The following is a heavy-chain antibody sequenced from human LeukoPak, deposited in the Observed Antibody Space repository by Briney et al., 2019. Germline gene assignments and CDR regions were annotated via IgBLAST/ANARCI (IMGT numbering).Heavy chain of an antibody. D-gene: IGHD6-25*01. CDR2: ISGSGGST. Sequence: PGGSLRPSCAHSGFTFSSYAMGWVRQAPGKGLEWVSAISGSGGSTYYADSVKGRFTISRDNSKNTLYLQMNSLRAEDTAVYYAAKDTEGSACAEYFQHWGQGTLVTVSS. CDR3: AKDTEGSACAEYFQH. V-gene: IGHV3-23*01. J-gene: IGHJ1*01. CDR1: GFTFSSYA.